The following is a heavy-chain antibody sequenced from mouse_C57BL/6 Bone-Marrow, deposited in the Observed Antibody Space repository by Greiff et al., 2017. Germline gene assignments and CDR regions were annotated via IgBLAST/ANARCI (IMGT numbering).Heavy chain of an antibody. CDR3: ARRNYYGSSYWYFDV. V-gene: IGHV1-19*01. CDR1: GYTFTDYY. CDR2: INPYNGGP. D-gene: IGHD1-1*01. J-gene: IGHJ1*03. Sequence: EVQLQQSGPVLVKPGASVKMSCKASGYTFTDYYMNWVKQSHGKSLEWIGVINPYNGGPSYNQKFKGKATLTVDKSSSTAYMELNSLTSEDSAVYYCARRNYYGSSYWYFDVWGTGTTVTVSS.